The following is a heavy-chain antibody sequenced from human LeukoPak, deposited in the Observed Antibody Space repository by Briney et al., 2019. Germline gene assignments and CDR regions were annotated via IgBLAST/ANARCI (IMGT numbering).Heavy chain of an antibody. J-gene: IGHJ3*02. CDR1: GFTFSTYT. D-gene: IGHD5-18*01. V-gene: IGHV3-64D*09. CDR3: VVSYLYAFDI. Sequence: GGSLRLSCSASGFTFSTYTMHWVRQAPGKGLEYVSAISSNGGSTYYADSVKGRFTISRDNSKSTLYLQMSSLRAEDTAVYYCVVSYLYAFDIWGQGTMVTVSS. CDR2: ISSNGGST.